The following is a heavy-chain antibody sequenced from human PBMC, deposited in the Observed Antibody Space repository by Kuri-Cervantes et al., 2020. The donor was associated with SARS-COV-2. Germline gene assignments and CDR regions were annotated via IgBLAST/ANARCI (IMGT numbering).Heavy chain of an antibody. CDR2: ISGSGGST. J-gene: IGHJ6*02. D-gene: IGHD6-13*01. Sequence: GGSLRLSCAASGFTFSSYAMSWVRQAPGKGLEWVSAISGSGGSTYYADSVKGRFTISRDNAKNSLYLQMNSLRAEDTAVYYCAREDVAAAGKVDYYYGMDVWGQGTTVTVSS. CDR1: GFTFSSYA. CDR3: AREDVAAAGKVDYYYGMDV. V-gene: IGHV3-23*01.